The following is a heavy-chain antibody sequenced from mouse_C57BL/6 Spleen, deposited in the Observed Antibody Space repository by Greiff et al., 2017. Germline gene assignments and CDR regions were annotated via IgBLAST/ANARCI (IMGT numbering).Heavy chain of an antibody. V-gene: IGHV1-80*01. Sequence: VQLQQSGAELVKPGASVKISCKASGYAFSSYWMNWVKQRPGKGLEWIGQIYPGDGDTNYNGKFKGKATLTADKSSSTAYMQLSSLTSEDSAVYFCERYSNFYAMDYWGQGTSVTVSS. J-gene: IGHJ4*01. CDR2: IYPGDGDT. CDR3: ERYSNFYAMDY. CDR1: GYAFSSYW. D-gene: IGHD2-5*01.